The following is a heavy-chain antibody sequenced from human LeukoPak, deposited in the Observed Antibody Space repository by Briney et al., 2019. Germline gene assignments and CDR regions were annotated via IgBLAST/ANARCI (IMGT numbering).Heavy chain of an antibody. CDR1: DGSINGYY. D-gene: IGHD3-22*01. CDR2: IYYSGST. V-gene: IGHV4-59*08. CDR3: ARLYYYDSSGYLFDY. J-gene: IGHJ4*02. Sequence: SETLSLTCTVSDGSINGYYWSWIRQPPGKGLEWIGYIYYSGSTNYNPSLKSRVTISVDTSKNQFSLKLSSVTAADTAVYYCARLYYYDSSGYLFDYWGQGTLVTVSS.